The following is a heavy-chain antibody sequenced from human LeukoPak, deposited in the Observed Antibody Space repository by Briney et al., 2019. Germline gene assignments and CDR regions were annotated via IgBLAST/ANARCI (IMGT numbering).Heavy chain of an antibody. J-gene: IGHJ4*02. CDR2: INPNSGGT. Sequence: GASVKVSCKASGYTFTGYYIHWVRQAPGQGLEWMGRINPNSGGTNYAQKFQGRVTMTRDTSISTAYMELSRLRSDDTAVYYCARDPGATTNSFDYWGQGTLVTVSS. V-gene: IGHV1-2*06. CDR1: GYTFTGYY. CDR3: ARDPGATTNSFDY. D-gene: IGHD1-1*01.